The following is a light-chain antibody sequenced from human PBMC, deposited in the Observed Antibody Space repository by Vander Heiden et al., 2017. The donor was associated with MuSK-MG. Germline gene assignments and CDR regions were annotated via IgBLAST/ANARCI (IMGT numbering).Light chain of an antibody. V-gene: IGKV1-39*01. Sequence: DIQMTQSPTSLSASVGDRVTITCRASQSITNYLNWYQQKPGKAPKLLISTASNLHSGVPSRFTGSGSGTDFTLTISSLQPEDYATYYCQQSYNTPRTCGGGTKVEIK. CDR2: TAS. CDR3: QQSYNTPRT. CDR1: QSITNY. J-gene: IGKJ4*01.